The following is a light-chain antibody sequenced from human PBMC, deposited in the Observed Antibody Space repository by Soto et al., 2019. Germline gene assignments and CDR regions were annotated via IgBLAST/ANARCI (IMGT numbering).Light chain of an antibody. CDR1: QGISTY. J-gene: IGKJ1*01. CDR2: AAS. V-gene: IGKV1-39*01. Sequence: DIQMTQSPASLSASLGDRVTITWRASQGISTYLNWYQQKPGKAPKLLIYAASSLQSGVPSRFSGSGYETDFNLTISSLQTEDFATYSCQQSYSTTWTFGQGTKVDI. CDR3: QQSYSTTWT.